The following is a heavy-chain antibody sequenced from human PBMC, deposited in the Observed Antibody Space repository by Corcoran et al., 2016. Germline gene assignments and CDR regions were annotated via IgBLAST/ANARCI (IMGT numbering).Heavy chain of an antibody. D-gene: IGHD6-19*01. J-gene: IGHJ4*02. CDR1: GFTFSNAW. Sequence: EVQLVESGGGLVKPGGSLRLSCEASGFTFSNAWMNWVRQAPGKGLEWVGRIKSKTDGGTTDYAAPVKGRFTISRDDSKNTLYLQMNSLKTEDTAVDYGTPLGAGSGWFDYWGQGTLVTVSS. V-gene: IGHV3-15*07. CDR2: IKSKTDGGTT. CDR3: TPLGAGSGWFDY.